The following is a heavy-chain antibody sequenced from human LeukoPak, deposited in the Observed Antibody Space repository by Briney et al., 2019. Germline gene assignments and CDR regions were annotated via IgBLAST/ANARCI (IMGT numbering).Heavy chain of an antibody. CDR1: GYSFTGYG. V-gene: IGHV1-18*01. CDR2: ISAYNGNT. J-gene: IGHJ6*02. Sequence: ASVKVSCKPSGYSFTGYGISWVRQAPGPGLEWMGWISAYNGNTNYAQKLQGRVTMTTDTSTSTAYMELRSLRSDDTAVYYCARDALPYCSSTSCPRSMDVWGQGTTVTVSS. D-gene: IGHD2-2*01. CDR3: ARDALPYCSSTSCPRSMDV.